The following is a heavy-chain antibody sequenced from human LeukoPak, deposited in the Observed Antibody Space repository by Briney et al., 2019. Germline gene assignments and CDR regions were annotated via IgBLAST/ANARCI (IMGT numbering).Heavy chain of an antibody. CDR1: GYTFTSYW. J-gene: IGHJ4*02. Sequence: KVSCKASGYTFTSYWIGWVRQMPGKGLEWMGIIYPGDSDTRYSPSFQGQVTISADKSISTAYLQWSSLKASDTAMYYCARQTRSSGWYAADYWGQGTLVTVSS. CDR3: ARQTRSSGWYAADY. V-gene: IGHV5-51*01. CDR2: IYPGDSDT. D-gene: IGHD6-19*01.